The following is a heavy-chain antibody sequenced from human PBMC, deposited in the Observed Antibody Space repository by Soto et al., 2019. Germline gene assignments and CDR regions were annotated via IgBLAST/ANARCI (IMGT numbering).Heavy chain of an antibody. CDR3: AREGRVYYDFWSGSTITPYFDY. CDR2: IYYSGST. Sequence: SETLSLTCTVSGGSISSYYWSWIRQPPGKGLEWIGYIYYSGSTNYNPSLKSRVTISVDTSKNQFSLKLSSVTAADTAVYYCAREGRVYYDFWSGSTITPYFDYWGQGTLVTVSS. J-gene: IGHJ4*02. D-gene: IGHD3-3*01. CDR1: GGSISSYY. V-gene: IGHV4-59*01.